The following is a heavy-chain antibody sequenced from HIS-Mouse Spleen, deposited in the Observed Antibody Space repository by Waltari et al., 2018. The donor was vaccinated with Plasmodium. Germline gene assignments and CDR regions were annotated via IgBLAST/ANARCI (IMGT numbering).Heavy chain of an antibody. Sequence: QVQLQQWGAGLLKLSETLSLTCAVYGGSFSGYYWSWIRQPPGKGLEWIGEINHSGSTNYNPSLKSRVTISVDTSKNQFSLKLSSVTAADTAVYYCARVTSSGVYWYFDLWGRGTLVTVSS. V-gene: IGHV4-34*01. J-gene: IGHJ2*01. CDR1: GGSFSGYY. D-gene: IGHD3-3*01. CDR3: ARVTSSGVYWYFDL. CDR2: INHSGST.